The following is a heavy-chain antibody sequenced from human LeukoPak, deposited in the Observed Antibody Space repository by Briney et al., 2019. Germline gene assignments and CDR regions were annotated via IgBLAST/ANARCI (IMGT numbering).Heavy chain of an antibody. CDR3: ARARGTAGGFDY. CDR2: IFNSGST. Sequence: SETLSLTCTVSGGSVSNYYWTWIRQPPGKGLEWIGYIFNSGSTNYNSSPKSRVTISGDTSKNQFSLKLSSVTAADTAVYYCARARGTAGGFDYWGQGTLVTVSS. J-gene: IGHJ4*02. V-gene: IGHV4-59*02. CDR1: GGSVSNYY. D-gene: IGHD6-13*01.